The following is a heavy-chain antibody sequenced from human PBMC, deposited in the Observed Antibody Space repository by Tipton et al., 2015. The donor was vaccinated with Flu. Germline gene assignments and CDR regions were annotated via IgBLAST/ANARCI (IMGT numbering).Heavy chain of an antibody. CDR2: IYYSGST. D-gene: IGHD1-26*01. J-gene: IGHJ4*02. Sequence: TLSLTCTVSGGSVSSGSYYWSWIRQPPGKGLEWIGYIYYSGSTNYNPSLKSRVTISVDTSKNHFSLKLSSVTAADTAFYYCARPRGYSGSYGYWGQGTLVTVSS. CDR1: GGSVSSGSYY. V-gene: IGHV4-61*03. CDR3: ARPRGYSGSYGY.